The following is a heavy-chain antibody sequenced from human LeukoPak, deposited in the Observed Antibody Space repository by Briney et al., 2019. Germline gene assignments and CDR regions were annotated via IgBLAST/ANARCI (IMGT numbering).Heavy chain of an antibody. Sequence: GGSLRLSCAASGFTFSSYAMSWVRQAPGKGLVWVSRINSDGSSTSYADSVKGRFTISRDNAKNTLYLQMNSLRAEDTAVYYCARHDILTGYYPSFDYWGQGTLVTVSS. D-gene: IGHD3-9*01. CDR3: ARHDILTGYYPSFDY. V-gene: IGHV3-74*01. CDR1: GFTFSSYA. CDR2: INSDGSST. J-gene: IGHJ4*02.